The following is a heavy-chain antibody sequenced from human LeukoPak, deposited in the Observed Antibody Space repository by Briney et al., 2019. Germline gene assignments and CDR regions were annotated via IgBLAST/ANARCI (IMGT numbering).Heavy chain of an antibody. Sequence: GESLKISCKGSGYSFTSYWIGWVRQMPGKGLEWMGIIYPGDSDTRYSPSFQGQATISADKSISTAYLQWSSLKAPDTAMYYCARRPGYCSGGSCHGWFDPWGQGTLVTVSS. CDR2: IYPGDSDT. D-gene: IGHD2-15*01. CDR3: ARRPGYCSGGSCHGWFDP. V-gene: IGHV5-51*01. CDR1: GYSFTSYW. J-gene: IGHJ5*02.